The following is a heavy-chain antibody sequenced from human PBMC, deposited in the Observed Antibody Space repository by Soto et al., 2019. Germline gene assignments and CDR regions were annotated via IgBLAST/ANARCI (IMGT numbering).Heavy chain of an antibody. V-gene: IGHV4-30-4*01. CDR1: GGSLRSGDYY. D-gene: IGHD3-10*01. Sequence: PSETLSLTCTVSGGSLRSGDYYWIWIRQPPGKGLEWIGYISYSGITYYNPSLKSRVIISLDTSKNQFSLKLSSVTASDTAMYYCARSISMVRGVIGWFAPWGQGTLVTVSS. CDR3: ARSISMVRGVIGWFAP. CDR2: ISYSGIT. J-gene: IGHJ5*02.